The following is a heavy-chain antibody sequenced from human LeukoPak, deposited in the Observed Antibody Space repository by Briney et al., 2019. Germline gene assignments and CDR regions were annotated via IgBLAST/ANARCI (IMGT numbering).Heavy chain of an antibody. CDR2: INHSGST. D-gene: IGHD2-2*01. J-gene: IGHJ4*02. V-gene: IGHV4-34*01. CDR1: GGSFSGYY. Sequence: SETLSLTCAVYGGSFSGYYWSWIRQPPGKGLEWIGEINHSGSTNYNPSLKSRVAISVDTSKNQLSLKLSSVTAADTAVYYCARGGEVPAAILFDYWGQGTLVTVSS. CDR3: ARGGEVPAAILFDY.